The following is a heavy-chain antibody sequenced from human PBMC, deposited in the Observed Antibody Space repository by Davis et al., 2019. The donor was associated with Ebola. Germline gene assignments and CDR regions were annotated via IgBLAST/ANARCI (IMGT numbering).Heavy chain of an antibody. D-gene: IGHD6-13*01. J-gene: IGHJ6*02. CDR1: GFTFSSYG. Sequence: GGSLRLSCAASGFTFSSYGIHWVRQAPGKGLEWVAVISYDGSNEYYADSVKGRFTISRDNSKNTLYLQMNSLRAEDTAVYYCAKDEGDYSSSWLVYNYYGMDVWGQGTTVTVSS. CDR3: AKDEGDYSSSWLVYNYYGMDV. CDR2: ISYDGSNE. V-gene: IGHV3-30*18.